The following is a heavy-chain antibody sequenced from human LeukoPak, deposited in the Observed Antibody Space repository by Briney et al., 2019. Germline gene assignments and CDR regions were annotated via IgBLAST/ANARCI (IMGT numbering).Heavy chain of an antibody. CDR3: AREGAYRTYGDYSPFDF. CDR2: THYSGNT. J-gene: IGHJ5*01. CDR1: GGSISSYY. D-gene: IGHD4-17*01. V-gene: IGHV4-39*07. Sequence: SETLSLTCTVSGGSISSYYWSWIRQPPGKGLEWIGTTHYSGNTYYNPSLKSRVTISLDTSKNQLSLRLNSVTAADTAVYYCAREGAYRTYGDYSPFDFWGQGTLVTVSS.